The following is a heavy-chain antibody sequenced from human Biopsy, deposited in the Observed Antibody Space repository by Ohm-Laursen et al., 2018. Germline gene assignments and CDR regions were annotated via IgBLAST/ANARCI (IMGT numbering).Heavy chain of an antibody. CDR3: ARGYAGLYEAFDF. CDR1: GASVSSGSYD. J-gene: IGHJ3*01. D-gene: IGHD5-18*01. CDR2: IYNDVST. Sequence: GTLSLTCTVSGASVSSGSYDWSWIRQPPGKGLEWIGNIYNDVSTKYNPSLKSRVTISADKSTNQFSLKLRSVTAADTAVYYCARGYAGLYEAFDFWGQGTVVTVAS. V-gene: IGHV4-61*01.